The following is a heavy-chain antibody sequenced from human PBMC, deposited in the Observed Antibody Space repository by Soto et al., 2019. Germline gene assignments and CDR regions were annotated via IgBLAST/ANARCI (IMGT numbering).Heavy chain of an antibody. CDR3: ARIRLTTVTTYYYYYYMDV. V-gene: IGHV4-59*08. J-gene: IGHJ6*03. Sequence: SETLSLTCTFSGGSISSYYWRLIRQPPGKGLEWIGGIYYSGRANYNPSLKSRVTISVDTSKNQFSLKLSSVTAADTALYYCARIRLTTVTTYYYYYYMDVWGKGTTVTVSS. CDR2: IYYSGRA. CDR1: GGSISSYY. D-gene: IGHD4-4*01.